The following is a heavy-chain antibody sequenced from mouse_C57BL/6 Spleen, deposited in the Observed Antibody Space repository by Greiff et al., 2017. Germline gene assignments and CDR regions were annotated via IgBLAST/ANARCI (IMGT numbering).Heavy chain of an antibody. V-gene: IGHV3-6*01. CDR1: GYSITSGYY. D-gene: IGHD1-1*01. CDR2: ISYDGSN. CDR3: AREGFIYGSLDY. Sequence: EVQRVESGPGLVKPSQSLSLTCSVTGYSITSGYYWNWIRQFPGNKLEWMGYISYDGSNNYNPSLKNRISITRDTSKNQFFLKLNSVTTEDTATYYCAREGFIYGSLDYWGQGTTLTVSS. J-gene: IGHJ2*01.